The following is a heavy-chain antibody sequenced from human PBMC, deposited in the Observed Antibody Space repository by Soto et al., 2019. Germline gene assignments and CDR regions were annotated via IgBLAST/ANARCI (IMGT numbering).Heavy chain of an antibody. CDR3: VRGETKAHFVS. J-gene: IGHJ4*02. CDR1: GDSIKHYY. CDR2: IYYSGAT. D-gene: IGHD3-16*01. V-gene: IGHV4-59*01. Sequence: QVQLQESGPGLVKPSETLSLTCTVSGDSIKHYYWNWIRQPPGKGLEWIGYIYYSGATNYNPSLKSRVTISKNQFSLKLTSVTAADTAVYYCVRGETKAHFVSWGQGILVTVSS.